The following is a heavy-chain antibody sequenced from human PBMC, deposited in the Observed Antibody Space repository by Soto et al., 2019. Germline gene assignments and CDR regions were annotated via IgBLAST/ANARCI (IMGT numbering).Heavy chain of an antibody. D-gene: IGHD4-17*01. CDR2: IIPILGIA. V-gene: IGHV1-69*02. J-gene: IGHJ4*02. CDR1: GGTFSSYT. Sequence: SVKVSCKASGGTFSSYTISWVRQAPGQGLEWMGRIIPILGIANYAQKFQGRVTITADKSTSTAYMELSSLRSEDTAVYYCARGGVGTTVTTEGYFDLWGQGTLVTVSS. CDR3: ARGGVGTTVTTEGYFDL.